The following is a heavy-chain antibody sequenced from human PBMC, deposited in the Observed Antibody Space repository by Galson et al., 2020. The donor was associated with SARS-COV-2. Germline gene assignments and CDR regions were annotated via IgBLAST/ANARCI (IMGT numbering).Heavy chain of an antibody. CDR1: GFTFSSYG. Sequence: GGSLRLSCAASGFTFSSYGMHWVRQAPGKGLEWVAVIWYDGSNKYYADSVKGRFTISRDNSKNTLYLQMNSLRAEDTAVYYCARGGRMIVDPRRPKPPDAFDIWGQGTMVTVSS. J-gene: IGHJ3*02. V-gene: IGHV3-33*01. D-gene: IGHD3-22*01. CDR2: IWYDGSNK. CDR3: ARGGRMIVDPRRPKPPDAFDI.